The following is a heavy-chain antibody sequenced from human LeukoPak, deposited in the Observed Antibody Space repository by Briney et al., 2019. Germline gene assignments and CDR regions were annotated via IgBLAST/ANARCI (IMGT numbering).Heavy chain of an antibody. J-gene: IGHJ4*02. Sequence: GGSLRLSCAASGFTFSSYAMHWVRQAPGKGLEWVAVISYDGSNKYYADSVKGRFTISRDNSKNTLYLQMNSLRAEDTAVYYCARGSYYYDSSGNYFDYWGQGTLVTVSS. CDR1: GFTFSSYA. CDR3: ARGSYYYDSSGNYFDY. D-gene: IGHD3-22*01. CDR2: ISYDGSNK. V-gene: IGHV3-30-3*01.